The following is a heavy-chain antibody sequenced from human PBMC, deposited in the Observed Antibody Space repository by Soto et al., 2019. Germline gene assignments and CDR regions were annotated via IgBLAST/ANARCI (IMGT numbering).Heavy chain of an antibody. J-gene: IGHJ5*02. CDR3: ARDRVSGVSNWFDP. Sequence: QVQLQESGPGLVKPSQTLSLTCTVSGGSISSGGYYWSWIRQHPGKGLEWIGYIYYSGSTYYNPSLKSRVTISVDTSKNQFSLKLSSVTAADTAVYYCARDRVSGVSNWFDPWGQGTLVTVSS. CDR2: IYYSGST. CDR1: GGSISSGGYY. V-gene: IGHV4-31*03. D-gene: IGHD1-26*01.